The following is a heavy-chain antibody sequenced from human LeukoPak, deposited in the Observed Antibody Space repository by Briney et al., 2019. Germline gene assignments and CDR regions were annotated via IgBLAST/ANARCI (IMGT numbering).Heavy chain of an antibody. Sequence: SETLSLTCTVSGGSISSYYWSWIRQPPGKGLEWIGYIYYSGSTNYNPSLKSRVTISVDTSKNQFSLKLSSVTAADTAVYYCARGDYMVRGVNYYYGMDVWGQGTTVTVSS. CDR1: GGSISSYY. D-gene: IGHD3-10*01. V-gene: IGHV4-59*01. J-gene: IGHJ6*02. CDR3: ARGDYMVRGVNYYYGMDV. CDR2: IYYSGST.